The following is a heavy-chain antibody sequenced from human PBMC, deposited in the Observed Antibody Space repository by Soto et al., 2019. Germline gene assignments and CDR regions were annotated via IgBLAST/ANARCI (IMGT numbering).Heavy chain of an antibody. CDR2: IIPIFGTA. D-gene: IGHD3-22*01. CDR3: ARDRHYYDSSGYYPHDAFDI. Sequence: SVKVSCKASGGTFSSYAISWVRQAPGQGLEWMGGIIPIFGTANYAQKFQGRVTITADESTSTAYMELSSLRSEDTAVYYCARDRHYYDSSGYYPHDAFDIWGQGTMVTVSS. CDR1: GGTFSSYA. J-gene: IGHJ3*02. V-gene: IGHV1-69*13.